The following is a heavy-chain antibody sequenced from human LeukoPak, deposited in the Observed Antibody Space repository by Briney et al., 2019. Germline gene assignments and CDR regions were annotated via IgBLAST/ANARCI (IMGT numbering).Heavy chain of an antibody. D-gene: IGHD3-22*01. V-gene: IGHV3-9*01. CDR1: GFTFDDYA. J-gene: IGHJ5*02. Sequence: QSGGSLRLSCAASGFTFDDYAMHWVRQAPGKGLEWVSGISWNSGSIGYADSVKGRFTISRDNAKNSLYLQMNSLRAEDTALYYCAKVPTPNYYDSSGYPFDPWGQGTLVTVSS. CDR3: AKVPTPNYYDSSGYPFDP. CDR2: ISWNSGSI.